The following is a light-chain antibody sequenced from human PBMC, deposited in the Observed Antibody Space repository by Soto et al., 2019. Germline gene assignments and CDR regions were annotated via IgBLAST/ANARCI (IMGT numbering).Light chain of an antibody. J-gene: IGKJ2*01. Sequence: DIQMTQSPSSLPASVGDRVTLTCRASQNIGNYLNWYQQNPGKAPKLLIYAASSLQSGVPSRLSGSGSGTDFTLTISSLQAEDFATYYCQQSSTIPYTFGQGTKLEVE. CDR3: QQSSTIPYT. CDR1: QNIGNY. CDR2: AAS. V-gene: IGKV1-39*01.